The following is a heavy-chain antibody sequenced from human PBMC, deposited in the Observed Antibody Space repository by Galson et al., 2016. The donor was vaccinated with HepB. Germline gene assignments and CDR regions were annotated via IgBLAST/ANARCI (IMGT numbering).Heavy chain of an antibody. CDR2: IYYSGYT. Sequence: SETLSLTCTVSGGSISSSIHYWGWIRQPPGKGLEWMGTIYYSGYTYYNPSLESRITVSVDTSKNQFSLKLTSMTAADTAMYYCARQEGDTMVRGVVADAFDIWGQGTKVTVSS. CDR3: ARQEGDTMVRGVVADAFDI. J-gene: IGHJ3*02. D-gene: IGHD3-10*01. V-gene: IGHV4-39*01. CDR1: GGSISSSIHY.